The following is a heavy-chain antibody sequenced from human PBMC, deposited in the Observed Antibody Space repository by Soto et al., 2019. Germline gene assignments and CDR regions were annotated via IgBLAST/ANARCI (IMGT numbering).Heavy chain of an antibody. Sequence: PGGSLRLSCAASGFTFSSYGMHWVRQAPGKGLEWVAAISYDGSNKYYADSVKGRFTISRDNSKNTLYLQMNSLRAEDTAVYYCAKDSDIAVYGMDVWGQGITVTVS. CDR3: AKDSDIAVYGMDV. V-gene: IGHV3-30*18. CDR1: GFTFSSYG. J-gene: IGHJ6*02. D-gene: IGHD6-19*01. CDR2: ISYDGSNK.